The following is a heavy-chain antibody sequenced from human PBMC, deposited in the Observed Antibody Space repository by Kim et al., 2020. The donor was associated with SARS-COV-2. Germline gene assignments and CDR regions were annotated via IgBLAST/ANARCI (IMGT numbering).Heavy chain of an antibody. V-gene: IGHV3-21*01. Sequence: YYADSVKGRFTISRDNAKNSLYLQMNSLRAEDTAVYYCASVPFLSGYFDYWGQGTLVTVSS. CDR3: ASVPFLSGYFDY. D-gene: IGHD6-6*01. J-gene: IGHJ4*02.